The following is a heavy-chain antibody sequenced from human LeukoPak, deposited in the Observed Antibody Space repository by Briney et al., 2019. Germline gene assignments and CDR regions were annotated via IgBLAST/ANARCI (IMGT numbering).Heavy chain of an antibody. CDR3: ARDNSVGDSAWWFDP. CDR2: INPNRGGT. Sequence: ASVKVSCKASGYTFTGYYMHWVRQAPGQGLEWMGWINPNRGGTNYAQKFQGRVTMTRDMATSTDYMEVSSLRSEDTAVYYCARDNSVGDSAWWFDPWGQGTLVTVSS. CDR1: GYTFTGYY. D-gene: IGHD5-12*01. V-gene: IGHV1-2*02. J-gene: IGHJ5*02.